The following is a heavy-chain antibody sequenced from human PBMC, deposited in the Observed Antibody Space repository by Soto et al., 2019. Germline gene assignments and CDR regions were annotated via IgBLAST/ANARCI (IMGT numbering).Heavy chain of an antibody. V-gene: IGHV3-49*04. CDR3: TSGYYDSSGYPEGPFDY. CDR2: IRSKAYGGTT. D-gene: IGHD3-22*01. Sequence: GGSLRLSCTASGFTFGDYAMSWVRQAPGKGLEWVGFIRSKAYGGTTEYAASVKGRFTISRDDSKSIAYLQMNSLKTEDTAVYYCTSGYYDSSGYPEGPFDYWGQGTLVTVSS. CDR1: GFTFGDYA. J-gene: IGHJ4*02.